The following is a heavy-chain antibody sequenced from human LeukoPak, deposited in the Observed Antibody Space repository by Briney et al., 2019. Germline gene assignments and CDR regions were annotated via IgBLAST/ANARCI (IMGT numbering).Heavy chain of an antibody. CDR3: AKVAYYYDSSGYYYDY. D-gene: IGHD3-22*01. V-gene: IGHV3-23*01. CDR1: GFTFSSYA. CDR2: ISGSGGST. Sequence: GGSLRLSCAASGFTFSSYAMSWVRQAPGKGLEWVSAISGSGGSTYYADSVKGRFTISRDDSKNTLYLQMNSLRAEDTAVYYCAKVAYYYDSSGYYYDYWGQGTLVTVSS. J-gene: IGHJ4*02.